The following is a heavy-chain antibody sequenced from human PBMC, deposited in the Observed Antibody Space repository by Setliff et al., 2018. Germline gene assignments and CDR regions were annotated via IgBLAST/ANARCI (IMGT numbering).Heavy chain of an antibody. V-gene: IGHV1-3*01. CDR2: ISPGNGNT. CDR3: ARIGFGYYSTSGAWYFDN. J-gene: IGHJ4*02. CDR1: GYSFTSYT. Sequence: ASVKVSCKASGYSFTSYTIHWARQAPGQGLEWMGWISPGNGNTAYSQKIQDRVTITRDTSASTAYMELSSLRSEDTTVYYCARIGFGYYSTSGAWYFDNWGQGTLVTVSS. D-gene: IGHD2-8*01.